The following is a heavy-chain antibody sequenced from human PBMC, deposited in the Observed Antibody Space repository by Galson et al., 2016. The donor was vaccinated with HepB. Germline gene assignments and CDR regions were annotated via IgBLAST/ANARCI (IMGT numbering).Heavy chain of an antibody. CDR1: GDSVTNDDTI. J-gene: IGHJ6*02. Sequence: CAISGDSVTNDDTIWNWIRQSPSRGLEWLGRTHYRSQWFNEYAVSVKSRITINSDTSRNQFSLQLDSVTPDDTAAYFCTRGYMHTGMNVWGQGTTVTVSS. CDR3: TRGYMHTGMNV. V-gene: IGHV6-1*01. CDR2: THYRSQWFN. D-gene: IGHD5-18*01.